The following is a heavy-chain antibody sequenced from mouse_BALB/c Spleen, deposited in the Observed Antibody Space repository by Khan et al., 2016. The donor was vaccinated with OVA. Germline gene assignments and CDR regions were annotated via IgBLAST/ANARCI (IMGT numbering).Heavy chain of an antibody. CDR3: ASDYRYDRTVDY. V-gene: IGHV14-3*02. Sequence: VQLQQSGAELVKPGASVKLSCTASGFNIKDTYMHWVKQRPEQGLEWIGRIDPANGNTKYDPKFQGKATITADTSSNTAYLQLSSPTSEDTAVYYCASDYRYDRTVDYCGQGTTLTVSS. CDR1: GFNIKDTY. CDR2: IDPANGNT. D-gene: IGHD2-14*01. J-gene: IGHJ2*01.